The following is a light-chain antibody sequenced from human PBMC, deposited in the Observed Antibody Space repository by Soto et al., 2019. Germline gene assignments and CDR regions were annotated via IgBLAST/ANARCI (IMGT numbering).Light chain of an antibody. J-gene: IGKJ2*01. CDR3: QQFGNSRYT. V-gene: IGKV3-20*01. CDR2: GAS. CDR1: QSLSRDY. Sequence: EIVLTQSPGTLSLSPGERATLSCRASQSLSRDYLAWYQQIPGQAPRVLIYGASTRATGIPDRFSGSGSGTDLSLTISRLEPDDFAVYYCQQFGNSRYTFGQGTKLEIK.